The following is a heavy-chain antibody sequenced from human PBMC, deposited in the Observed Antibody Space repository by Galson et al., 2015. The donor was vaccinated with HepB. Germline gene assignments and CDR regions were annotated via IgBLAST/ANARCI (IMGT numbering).Heavy chain of an antibody. CDR3: AREGCDY. Sequence: SLRLSCAASGFTFSSYAMHWVRQAPGKGLEWVAVISYDGSNKYYADSVKGRFTISRDNSKNTLYLQMNSLRAEDTAVYYCAREGCDYWGQGTLVTVSS. CDR2: ISYDGSNK. J-gene: IGHJ4*02. CDR1: GFTFSSYA. V-gene: IGHV3-30*04.